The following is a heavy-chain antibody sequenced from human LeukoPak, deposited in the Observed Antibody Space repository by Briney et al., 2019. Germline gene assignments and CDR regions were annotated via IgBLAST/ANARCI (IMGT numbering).Heavy chain of an antibody. Sequence: GRSLRLSCAASGFTFSNFAMHWVRQTPGKGLEWVAVISYDGNNKYYADSVKGRFTISRDNSKNTLYLQMNSLRAEDTAVYYCASLENYFDYWGQGTLVTVSS. CDR3: ASLENYFDY. CDR2: ISYDGNNK. J-gene: IGHJ4*02. CDR1: GFTFSNFA. V-gene: IGHV3-30-3*01.